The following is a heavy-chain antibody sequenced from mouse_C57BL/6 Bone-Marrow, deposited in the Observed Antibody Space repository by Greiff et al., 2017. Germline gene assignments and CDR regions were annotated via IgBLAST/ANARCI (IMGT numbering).Heavy chain of an antibody. CDR3: ARPDYYYGSSPYFDY. J-gene: IGHJ2*01. CDR1: GFTFSSYG. D-gene: IGHD1-1*01. CDR2: ISSGGSYT. V-gene: IGHV5-6*01. Sequence: EVHLVESGGDLVKPGGSLKLSCAASGFTFSSYGMSWVRQTPDKRLEWVATISSGGSYTYYPDSVKGRFTISRDNAKNTLYLQMSSLKSEDTAMYYCARPDYYYGSSPYFDYWGQGTTLTVSS.